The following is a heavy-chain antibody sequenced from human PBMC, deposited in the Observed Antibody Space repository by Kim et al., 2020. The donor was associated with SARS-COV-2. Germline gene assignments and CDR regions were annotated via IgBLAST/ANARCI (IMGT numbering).Heavy chain of an antibody. CDR3: ARDCGPLAVTFFDH. Sequence: GGSLRLSCAASGFSFSNYAMNWVRQAPGKGPEWVAVISDDGSGKYYADSVEGRFTISRDNSKNTLSLQMNSLRPEDTALYYCARDCGPLAVTFFDHWGQGTLVTVST. CDR1: GFSFSNYA. D-gene: IGHD2-21*01. V-gene: IGHV3-30*04. CDR2: ISDDGSGK. J-gene: IGHJ4*02.